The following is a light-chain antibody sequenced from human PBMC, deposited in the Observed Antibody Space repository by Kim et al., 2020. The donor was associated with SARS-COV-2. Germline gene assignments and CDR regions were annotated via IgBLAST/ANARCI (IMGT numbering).Light chain of an antibody. CDR3: QQYHNWPPIT. J-gene: IGKJ5*01. V-gene: IGKV3-15*01. CDR1: QSVSSK. CDR2: AAS. Sequence: EVVMTQSPATLSVSPGERATLSCRASQSVSSKLAWYQQKPGQAPRLLIYAASTRAAGIPARFSGGGSGTEFTLTISSLQSEDFALYYCQQYHNWPPITFGQGKRLEIK.